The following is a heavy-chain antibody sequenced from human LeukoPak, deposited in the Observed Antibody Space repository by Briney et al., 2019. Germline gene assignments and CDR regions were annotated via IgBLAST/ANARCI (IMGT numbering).Heavy chain of an antibody. CDR3: SIDTFLSAYCSPSCYVQYVDY. V-gene: IGHV1-2*02. CDR1: GYTFTSYY. CDR2: INPNSGGT. D-gene: IGHD2-2*01. J-gene: IGHJ4*02. Sequence: ASVKVSCKASGYTFTSYYMHWVRQAPGQGLEWMGWINPNSGGTTYAKNFQGRVTMTRDKSISKAYKQLSRLRDDDTAAYYCSIDTFLSAYCSPSCYVQYVDYWGQGTLVTVSS.